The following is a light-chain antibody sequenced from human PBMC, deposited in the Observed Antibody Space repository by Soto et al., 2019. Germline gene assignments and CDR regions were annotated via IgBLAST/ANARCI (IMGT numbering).Light chain of an antibody. Sequence: QSALTQPASVSGSPGQSITISCTGTSTDVGGYKYVSWHQQHPGTAPKLMIFEVNGRPSGVSDRFSGSKSGNTASLTISGLQPEDEADYYCSSFSSSSTPYVFGTGTQLTVL. J-gene: IGLJ1*01. CDR3: SSFSSSSTPYV. CDR2: EVN. CDR1: STDVGGYKY. V-gene: IGLV2-14*01.